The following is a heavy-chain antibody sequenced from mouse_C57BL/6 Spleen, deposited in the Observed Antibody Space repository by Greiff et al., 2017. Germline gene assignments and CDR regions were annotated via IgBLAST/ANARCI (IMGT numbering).Heavy chain of an antibody. D-gene: IGHD1-1*01. CDR1: GFTFTGYW. Sequence: VQLQQSGAELMKPGASVKLSCKATGFTFTGYWISWVQQSPGHGLEWVGEILPGSGSTNYNEKFKGKATFTADTSSNTAYMQLSSLTTEDSAIYYCASSLTTVVGTDAMDYWGQGTSVTVSS. CDR3: ASSLTTVVGTDAMDY. J-gene: IGHJ4*01. CDR2: ILPGSGST. V-gene: IGHV1-9*01.